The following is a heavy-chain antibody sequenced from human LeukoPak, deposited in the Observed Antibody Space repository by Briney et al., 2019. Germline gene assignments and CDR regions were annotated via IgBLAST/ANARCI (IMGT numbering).Heavy chain of an antibody. D-gene: IGHD6-6*01. CDR1: GYTFTGYY. V-gene: IGHV1-2*02. CDR3: AREYSSSSRWFDP. J-gene: IGHJ5*02. CDR2: INPNSGGT. Sequence: ASVKVSCKASGYTFTGYYMHWVRQAPGQGLEWMGWINPNSGGTNYAQKLQGRVTMTTDTSTSTAYMELRSLRSDDTAVYYCAREYSSSSRWFDPWGQGTLVTVSS.